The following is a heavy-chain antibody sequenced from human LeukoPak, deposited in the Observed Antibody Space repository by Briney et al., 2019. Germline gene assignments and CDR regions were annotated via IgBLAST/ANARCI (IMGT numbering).Heavy chain of an antibody. J-gene: IGHJ4*02. CDR1: GFTFSSYA. D-gene: IGHD3-3*01. V-gene: IGHV3-15*01. Sequence: PGGSLRLSCAASGFTFSSYAMSWVRQAPGKGLEWVGRIKSKTDGGTTDYAALVKGRFTISRDDSKNTLYLQMNSLKTEDTAVYYCTTDLYYDFWSGYYTPDYWGQGTLVTVSS. CDR3: TTDLYYDFWSGYYTPDY. CDR2: IKSKTDGGTT.